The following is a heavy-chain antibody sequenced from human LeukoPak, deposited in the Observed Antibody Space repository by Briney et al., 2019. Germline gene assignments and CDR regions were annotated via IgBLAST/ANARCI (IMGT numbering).Heavy chain of an antibody. J-gene: IGHJ4*02. CDR2: IYYSGST. D-gene: IGHD3-10*01. Sequence: SETLSLTCTVSGGSISSSSYYWGWIRRPPGKGLEWIGSIYYSGSTYYNPSLKSRVTISVDTSKNQFSLKLSSVTAADTAVYYCARETSDYGSGSYYNLDYWGQGTLVTVSS. V-gene: IGHV4-39*02. CDR3: ARETSDYGSGSYYNLDY. CDR1: GGSISSSSYY.